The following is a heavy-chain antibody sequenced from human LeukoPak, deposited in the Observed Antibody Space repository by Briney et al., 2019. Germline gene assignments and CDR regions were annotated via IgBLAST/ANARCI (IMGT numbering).Heavy chain of an antibody. CDR2: IIPISGSA. Sequence: VASVKVSCKASGGTVSRYAISWVRQAPGQGLEWMGGIIPISGSANYAQKSKGRVTISADESTSMAYMELSSLRSEDTAVYYCARSSGWSSAFDYWGQGTLVTVSS. CDR3: ARSSGWSSAFDY. D-gene: IGHD6-19*01. CDR1: GGTVSRYA. J-gene: IGHJ4*02. V-gene: IGHV1-69*01.